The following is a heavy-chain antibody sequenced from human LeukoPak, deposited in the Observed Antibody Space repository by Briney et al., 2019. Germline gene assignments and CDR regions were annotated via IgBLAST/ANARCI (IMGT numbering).Heavy chain of an antibody. CDR1: GYSISSGYY. V-gene: IGHV4-38-2*02. CDR3: ARRQAARTSRYFQH. CDR2: IYQSGST. J-gene: IGHJ1*01. D-gene: IGHD6-6*01. Sequence: PSETLSLTCSVSGYSISSGYYWGWIRQPPGKGLEWIGSIYQSGSTYYNPSLKSRVTISVDTSKNQFSLKLSSVTAADTAVYYCARRQAARTSRYFQHWGQGTLVTVSS.